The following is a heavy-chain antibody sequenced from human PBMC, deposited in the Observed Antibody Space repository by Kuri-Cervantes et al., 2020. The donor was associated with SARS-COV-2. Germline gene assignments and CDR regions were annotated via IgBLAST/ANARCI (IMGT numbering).Heavy chain of an antibody. D-gene: IGHD3-22*01. CDR2: INPSGST. V-gene: IGHV4-34*01. Sequence: GSLRLSCAVYGGSFSGYYWSWIRQPPGKGLEWIGEINPSGSTNYNPSLKSRVTISVDTSKNQFSLKLSSMTAADTAVYYCARGGSMIVVMRCFDYWGQGTLVTVSS. CDR1: GGSFSGYY. CDR3: ARGGSMIVVMRCFDY. J-gene: IGHJ4*02.